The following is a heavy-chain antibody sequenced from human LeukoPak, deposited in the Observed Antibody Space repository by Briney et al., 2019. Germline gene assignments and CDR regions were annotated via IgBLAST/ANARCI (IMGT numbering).Heavy chain of an antibody. D-gene: IGHD4-17*01. J-gene: IGHJ4*02. CDR2: ISYDGSNK. CDR1: GFTFSSYG. Sequence: PGRSVRLFCAASGFTFSSYGMQCVRQAPGKGREWVADISYDGSNKYYADSVKGRFTISRDNSKNTLYLQMNSLRAEDTAVYYCAKGTYGDYPPGDYWGQGTLVTVSS. V-gene: IGHV3-30*18. CDR3: AKGTYGDYPPGDY.